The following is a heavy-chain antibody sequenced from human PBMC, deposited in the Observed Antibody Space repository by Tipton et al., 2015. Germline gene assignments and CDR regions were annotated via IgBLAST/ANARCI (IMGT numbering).Heavy chain of an antibody. Sequence: TLSLTCTVSGGSMSPYYWMWIRQSAGKGLEWIGRIYTSGSTSYNPSLKSRVTISLDTSKSQFSLKLTSVTAADTAVYYCARFNYGPPYYYYAMDLWGQGTTVTVSS. D-gene: IGHD3-16*01. J-gene: IGHJ6*02. CDR3: ARFNYGPPYYYYAMDL. V-gene: IGHV4-4*07. CDR2: IYTSGST. CDR1: GGSMSPYY.